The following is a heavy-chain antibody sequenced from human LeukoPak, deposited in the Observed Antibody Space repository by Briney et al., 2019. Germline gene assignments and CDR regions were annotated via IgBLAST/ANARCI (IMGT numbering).Heavy chain of an antibody. CDR1: GYTFTGYY. CDR2: INPNSGGT. V-gene: IGHV1-2*02. CDR3: ASYYYDSSGYSDYFDY. J-gene: IGHJ4*02. D-gene: IGHD3-22*01. Sequence: GASVKVSCKASGYTFTGYYMHWVRQAPGQGLEWMGWINPNSGGTNYAQKFQGRVTMTRDTSISTAYMELSRLRSDDTAVYYCASYYYDSSGYSDYFDYWGQETLVTVSS.